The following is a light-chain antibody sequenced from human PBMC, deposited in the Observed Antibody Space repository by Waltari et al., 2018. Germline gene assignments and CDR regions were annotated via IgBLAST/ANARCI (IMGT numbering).Light chain of an antibody. V-gene: IGKV3-11*01. CDR3: QQRSNWPT. CDR1: QSVSSY. J-gene: IGKJ1*01. Sequence: EIVLTQSPATLSLSPGERATLSCRASQSVSSYLAWYQQKPGQAPRLLIYDASNRATGIPAMFSGSGSGTDFTLTISSLEPEDFAVYYCQQRSNWPTFGQGTKVEIK. CDR2: DAS.